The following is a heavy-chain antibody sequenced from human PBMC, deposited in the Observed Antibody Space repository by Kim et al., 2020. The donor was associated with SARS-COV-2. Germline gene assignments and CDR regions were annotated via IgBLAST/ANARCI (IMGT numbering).Heavy chain of an antibody. D-gene: IGHD3-16*01. J-gene: IGHJ4*02. CDR3: ATDPRQYSYDYVGYFDY. Sequence: ASVKVSCKVSGYTLTDLSMHWVRQAPGKGLEWMGGFDPEDGETIYAQKFQGRVTMTEDTSTDTAYMELSSLRSEDTAVYYCATDPRQYSYDYVGYFDYWGQGTLVTVSS. CDR2: FDPEDGET. CDR1: GYTLTDLS. V-gene: IGHV1-24*01.